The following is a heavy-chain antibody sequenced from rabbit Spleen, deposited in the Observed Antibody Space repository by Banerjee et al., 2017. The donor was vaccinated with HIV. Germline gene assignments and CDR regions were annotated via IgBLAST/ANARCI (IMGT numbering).Heavy chain of an antibody. CDR2: IYGGSSGST. Sequence: QSLEESGGGLVQPEGSLTLTCKASGFDFSSSYYMCWVRQAPGKGLEWIACIYGGSSGSTYYASWAKGRFTISKTSSTTVTLQMTSLTAADTATYFCARDSASSFSSYGMDLWGQGTLVTVS. V-gene: IGHV1S40*01. J-gene: IGHJ6*01. CDR1: GFDFSSSYY. CDR3: ARDSASSFSSYGMDL. D-gene: IGHD8-1*01.